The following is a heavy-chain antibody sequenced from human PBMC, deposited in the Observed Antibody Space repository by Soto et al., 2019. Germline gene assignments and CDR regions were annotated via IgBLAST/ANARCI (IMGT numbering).Heavy chain of an antibody. CDR3: AQGEVGAWGT. D-gene: IGHD1-26*01. V-gene: IGHV2-5*02. CDR1: GFSLSTSGVG. CDR2: IYWDADK. J-gene: IGHJ3*01. Sequence: QVTLKESGPTLVKPTQTLTLTCTFSGFSLSTSGVGVGWIRQPPGKALEWLALIYWDADKRYSPSLKSRLTIIXDTSKNQVVLTMTNMDPVDTATYYCAQGEVGAWGTWGQGTMVTVSS.